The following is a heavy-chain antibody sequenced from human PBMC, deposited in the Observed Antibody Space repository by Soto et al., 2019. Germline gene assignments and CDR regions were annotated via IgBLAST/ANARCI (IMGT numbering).Heavy chain of an antibody. J-gene: IGHJ4*02. D-gene: IGHD4-17*01. CDR3: ARDPPKTTVPDSPIDY. Sequence: QVQLVQSGAEVKKPGSSVKVSCKASGGTFSSYTISWVRQAPGQGLEWMGRIIPILGIANYAQKFQGRVTITADKSTSTAYMELSSLRSEDTAVYYCARDPPKTTVPDSPIDYWGQGTLVTVSS. CDR1: GGTFSSYT. V-gene: IGHV1-69*08. CDR2: IIPILGIA.